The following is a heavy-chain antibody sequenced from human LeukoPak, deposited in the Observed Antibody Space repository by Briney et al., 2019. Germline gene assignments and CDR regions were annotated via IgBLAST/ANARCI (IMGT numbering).Heavy chain of an antibody. CDR1: GFTFSSHS. CDR3: AKLGYYGASRPFGC. Sequence: GGSLRLSCATSGFTFSSHSMSWVRQAPGKGLEWVSTIGGTTGNTYYADSVKGRFAISRDTSRNMLYLQMSNLRADDTAVYYCAKLGYYGASRPFGCWGQGALVTASS. CDR2: IGGTTGNT. V-gene: IGHV3-23*01. J-gene: IGHJ4*02. D-gene: IGHD3-10*01.